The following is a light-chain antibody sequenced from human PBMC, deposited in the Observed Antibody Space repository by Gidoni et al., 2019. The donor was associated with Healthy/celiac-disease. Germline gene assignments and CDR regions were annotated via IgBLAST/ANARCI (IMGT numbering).Light chain of an antibody. CDR1: QSISSY. CDR3: QQSYSTWT. Sequence: DIQMTQSPSSLSASGGDRVTITCLASQSISSYLNWYQQKPGKAPTLLSYAASSLQSGVPSRFSGSGSATDFPLTISRLQPEDFATYYCQQSYSTWTFGQGTKVEIK. V-gene: IGKV1-39*01. CDR2: AAS. J-gene: IGKJ1*01.